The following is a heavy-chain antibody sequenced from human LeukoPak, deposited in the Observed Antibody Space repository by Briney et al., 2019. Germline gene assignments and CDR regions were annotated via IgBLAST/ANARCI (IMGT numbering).Heavy chain of an antibody. CDR2: TSYDGSNK. V-gene: IGHV3-30*04. CDR1: GFTFSSYA. J-gene: IGHJ4*02. CDR3: ARGVGVVPAAMLLC. Sequence: GGSLRLSCAASGFTFSSYAMHWVRQAPGKGLEWVAVTSYDGSNKYYADSVKGRFTISRDNSKNTLYLQMNSLRAEDTAVYYCARGVGVVPAAMLLCWGQGTLVTVSS. D-gene: IGHD2-2*01.